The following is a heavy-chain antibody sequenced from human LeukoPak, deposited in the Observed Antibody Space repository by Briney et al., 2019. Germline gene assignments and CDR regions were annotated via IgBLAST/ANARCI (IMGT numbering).Heavy chain of an antibody. CDR3: ARGPSDSSGYYYEGDAFDI. D-gene: IGHD3-22*01. J-gene: IGHJ3*02. Sequence: ASVKVSCKASGYTLTRYYMNWVRQAPGQGLEWMGWINPNSGGTNYGQKFQGRVTMTRDTSISIVYMELSRLRSDDTAVYYCARGPSDSSGYYYEGDAFDIWGQGTVVTVSS. V-gene: IGHV1-2*02. CDR2: INPNSGGT. CDR1: GYTLTRYY.